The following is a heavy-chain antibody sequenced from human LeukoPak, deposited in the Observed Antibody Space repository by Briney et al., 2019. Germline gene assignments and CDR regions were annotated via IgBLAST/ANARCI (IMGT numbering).Heavy chain of an antibody. Sequence: SETLSLTCTVSGGSISSYYWSWIRQPPGKGLEWIGYIYYSGSTNYNPSLKSRVAISVDTSKNQFSLKLSSVTAADTAVYYCARPPDGSGSYYPFDYWGQGTLVTVSS. J-gene: IGHJ4*02. V-gene: IGHV4-59*08. CDR2: IYYSGST. CDR1: GGSISSYY. CDR3: ARPPDGSGSYYPFDY. D-gene: IGHD3-10*01.